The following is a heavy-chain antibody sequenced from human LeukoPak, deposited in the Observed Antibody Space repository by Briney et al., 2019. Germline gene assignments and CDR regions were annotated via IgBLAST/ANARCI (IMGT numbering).Heavy chain of an antibody. CDR1: GYTFTSYG. CDR2: ISAYNGNT. CDR3: AKSLYSGSYTGLDY. Sequence: ASVKVSCKASGYTFTSYGISWVRQAPGQGLEWMGWISAYNGNTNYAPNLQGRVTMTTDTSTRTAYMELRSLRSDDTAVYYCAKSLYSGSYTGLDYWGQGTLVTVSS. V-gene: IGHV1-18*01. D-gene: IGHD1-26*01. J-gene: IGHJ4*02.